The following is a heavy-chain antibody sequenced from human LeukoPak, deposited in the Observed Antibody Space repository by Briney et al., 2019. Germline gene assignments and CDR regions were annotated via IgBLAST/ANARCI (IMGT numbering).Heavy chain of an antibody. CDR2: VNHSGST. J-gene: IGHJ5*02. CDR3: ARGPYRSSTSCYGSWFDP. D-gene: IGHD2-2*01. CDR1: GGSFSGYY. Sequence: PSETLSLTCAVYGGSFSGYYWSWIRQPPGKGLEWIGEVNHSGSTNYNPSLKSRVTISVDTSKNQFSLKLSSVTAADTAVYYCARGPYRSSTSCYGSWFDPWGQGTLVTVSS. V-gene: IGHV4-34*01.